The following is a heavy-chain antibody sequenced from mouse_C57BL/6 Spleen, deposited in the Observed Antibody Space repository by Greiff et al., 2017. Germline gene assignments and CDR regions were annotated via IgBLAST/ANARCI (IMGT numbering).Heavy chain of an antibody. CDR1: GYTFTSYW. Sequence: VQLQQPGAELVRPGSSVKLSCKASGYTFTSYWMHWVKQRPIQGLEWIGNIDPSDSETHYNQKFKDKATLTVDKSSSTAYMQLSSLTSEDSAVYYCARGGYDGWFAYWGQGTLVTVSA. V-gene: IGHV1-52*01. D-gene: IGHD2-2*01. J-gene: IGHJ3*01. CDR2: IDPSDSET. CDR3: ARGGYDGWFAY.